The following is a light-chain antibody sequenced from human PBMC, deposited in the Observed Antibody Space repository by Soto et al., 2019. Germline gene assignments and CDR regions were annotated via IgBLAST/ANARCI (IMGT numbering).Light chain of an antibody. Sequence: QLVLTQSPSASASLGASVKLTCTLSSGHSSYAIAWNQQQPEKGPRYLMNLNSGGSHSKGDGIPDRFSGSSSGAERYLTISSLQSEDEADYYCRTWGTGVFGGGTKLTVL. CDR1: SGHSSYA. J-gene: IGLJ3*02. CDR2: LNSGGSH. V-gene: IGLV4-69*01. CDR3: RTWGTGV.